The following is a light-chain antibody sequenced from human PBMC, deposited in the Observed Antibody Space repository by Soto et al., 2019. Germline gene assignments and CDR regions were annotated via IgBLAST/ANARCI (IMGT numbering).Light chain of an antibody. V-gene: IGLV2-23*01. Sequence: SALTQPASVSGSPGQSITISCTGTSSDIGNYDLVSWYQQHPGKAPKLMIYEANKRPSGVSSRFSGSKSGNMASLTISGLQAEDEADYYCCSYAGSNTHVFGTGTKVTVL. CDR1: SSDIGNYDL. CDR3: CSYAGSNTHV. J-gene: IGLJ1*01. CDR2: EAN.